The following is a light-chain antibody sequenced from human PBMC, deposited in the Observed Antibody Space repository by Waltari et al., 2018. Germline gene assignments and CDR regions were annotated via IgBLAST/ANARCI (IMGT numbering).Light chain of an antibody. Sequence: QSVLTQPPSVSGAPGQRVTISCTGSTPNIGAGYDVPWYQQLPGTAPKLLIFGNTNRPSGVPDRFSGSKSGTSPSLAITGLQVEDEADYYCQSYDNSLSGYVFGSGTKVTVL. CDR1: TPNIGAGYD. CDR2: GNT. V-gene: IGLV1-40*01. J-gene: IGLJ1*01. CDR3: QSYDNSLSGYV.